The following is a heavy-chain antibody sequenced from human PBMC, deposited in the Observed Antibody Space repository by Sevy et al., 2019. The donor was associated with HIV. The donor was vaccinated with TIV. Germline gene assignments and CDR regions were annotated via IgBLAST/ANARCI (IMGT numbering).Heavy chain of an antibody. J-gene: IGHJ4*02. CDR2: TRNKPDGYTT. D-gene: IGHD6-13*01. CDR1: GFTFSDHY. V-gene: IGHV3-72*01. Sequence: GGSLRLSCVASGFTFSDHYMEWVRQAPGKGLEWVGRTRNKPDGYTTEYAASVKGRFTISRDESNNSLYVQMNSLKADDTAVYYCATHAGIAAAGRVFDYWGQGTLVTVSS. CDR3: ATHAGIAAAGRVFDY.